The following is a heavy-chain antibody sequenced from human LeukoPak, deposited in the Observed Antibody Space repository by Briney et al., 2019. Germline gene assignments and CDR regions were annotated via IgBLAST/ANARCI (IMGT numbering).Heavy chain of an antibody. CDR1: GFTFSSYS. V-gene: IGHV3-21*01. J-gene: IGHJ4*02. CDR3: ARVGYYGSGPIDY. D-gene: IGHD3-10*01. Sequence: GGSLRLSCAASGFTFSSYSMNWLRQAPGKGLEWVSSISSSSSYIYYADSVKGRFTISRDNAKNSLYLQMNSLRAEDTAVYYCARVGYYGSGPIDYWGQGTLVTVSS. CDR2: ISSSSSYI.